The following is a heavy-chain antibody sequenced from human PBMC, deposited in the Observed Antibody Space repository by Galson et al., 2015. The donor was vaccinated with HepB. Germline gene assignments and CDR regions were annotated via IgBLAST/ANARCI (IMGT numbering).Heavy chain of an antibody. J-gene: IGHJ4*02. D-gene: IGHD5-12*01. V-gene: IGHV3-33*01. CDR2: IWYDGSNK. CDR3: ARDLAGPPDIVAYY. Sequence: SLRLSCAASGFTFSSYGMHWVRQAPGKGLEWVAVIWYDGSNKYYADSVKGRFTISRDNSKNTLYLQMNSLRAEDTAVYYCARDLAGPPDIVAYYWGQGTLVTVSS. CDR1: GFTFSSYG.